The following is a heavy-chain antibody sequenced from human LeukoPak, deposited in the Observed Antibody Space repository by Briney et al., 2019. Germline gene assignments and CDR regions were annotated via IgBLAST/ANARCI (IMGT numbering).Heavy chain of an antibody. CDR3: ARDDSGYSSSWYFDY. Sequence: PSETLSLTXTVSGGSISSYYWSWIWQPAGKGLEWIGRIYTSGSTNYNPSLRSRVTMSVDTSKNQFSLKLSSVTAADTAVYYCARDDSGYSSSWYFDYWGQGTLVTVSS. D-gene: IGHD6-13*01. CDR1: GGSISSYY. V-gene: IGHV4-4*07. J-gene: IGHJ4*02. CDR2: IYTSGST.